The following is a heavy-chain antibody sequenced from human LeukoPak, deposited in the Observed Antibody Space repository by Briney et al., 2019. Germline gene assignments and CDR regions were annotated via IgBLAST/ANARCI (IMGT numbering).Heavy chain of an antibody. J-gene: IGHJ6*03. CDR3: TTDPTVDYYDSSGGYYYYMDV. Sequence: GGTLRLSCAASGITFSSYGMSWVRQAPGKGLEWVGRIKSKTDGGTTDYAAPVKGRFTISRDDSKNTLYLQMNSLKTEDTAVYYCTTDPTVDYYDSSGGYYYYMDVWGKGTTVTISS. D-gene: IGHD3-22*01. CDR2: IKSKTDGGTT. CDR1: GITFSSYG. V-gene: IGHV3-15*01.